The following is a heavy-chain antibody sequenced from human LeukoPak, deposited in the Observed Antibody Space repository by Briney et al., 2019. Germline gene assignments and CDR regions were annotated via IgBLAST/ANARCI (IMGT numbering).Heavy chain of an antibody. CDR2: IYYSGST. Sequence: SETLSLTCTVPGGSISSYYWSGIRQPPGKGLEWIGYIYYSGSTNYNPSLKSRVTISVDTSKNQFSLKLSSVTAADTAVYYCARLGSARLFRLFDYWGQGTLVTVSS. D-gene: IGHD2-21*01. CDR3: ARLGSARLFRLFDY. V-gene: IGHV4-59*08. CDR1: GGSISSYY. J-gene: IGHJ4*02.